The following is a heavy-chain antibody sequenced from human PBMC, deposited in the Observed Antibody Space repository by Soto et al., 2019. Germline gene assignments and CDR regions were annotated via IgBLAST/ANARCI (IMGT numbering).Heavy chain of an antibody. J-gene: IGHJ6*02. CDR1: GYTFTGYY. D-gene: IGHD2-2*01. CDR2: INPNSGGT. V-gene: IGHV1-2*04. CDR3: AREVPAAMDYYYYGMDV. Sequence: ASVKVSCKASGYTFTGYYMHWVRQAPGQGLEWMGWINPNSGGTNYAQRFQGWVTMTRDTSISTAYMELSRLRSDDTAVYYCAREVPAAMDYYYYGMDVWGQGTTVTSP.